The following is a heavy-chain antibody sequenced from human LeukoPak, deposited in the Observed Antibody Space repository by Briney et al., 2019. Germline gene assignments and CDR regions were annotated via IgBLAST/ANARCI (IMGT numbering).Heavy chain of an antibody. CDR2: INVNRGGT. Sequence: ASLKVSCKASGYTFTDYYMHWVRQAPGQGLEWMGWINVNRGGTNYAQRFQGRVTMTRDTSITTAYMELSRLKSDDTAMYYCARRYCSSTSCYYFDYWGQGTLVTVSS. J-gene: IGHJ4*02. D-gene: IGHD2-2*01. CDR1: GYTFTDYY. V-gene: IGHV1-2*02. CDR3: ARRYCSSTSCYYFDY.